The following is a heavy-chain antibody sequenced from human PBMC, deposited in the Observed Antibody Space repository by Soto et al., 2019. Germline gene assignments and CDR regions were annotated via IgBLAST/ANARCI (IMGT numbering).Heavy chain of an antibody. CDR1: GFTFSTHA. D-gene: IGHD6-13*01. CDR3: ARDPTGITTAGGGRIDH. Sequence: QVQLVESGGGVVQPGRSLRLSCAASGFTFSTHAMHWVRQAPGKGLECVAIVSFDGSNKYYADSVKGRFTISRDNSKNTLYLQMSGLTPQDTAVYSCARDPTGITTAGGGRIDHWGQGTLVTVSS. V-gene: IGHV3-30-3*01. J-gene: IGHJ4*02. CDR2: VSFDGSNK.